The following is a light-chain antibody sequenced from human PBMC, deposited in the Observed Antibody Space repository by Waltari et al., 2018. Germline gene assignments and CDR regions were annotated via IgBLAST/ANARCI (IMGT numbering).Light chain of an antibody. J-gene: IGLJ2*01. CDR3: QSYDTSLGVV. V-gene: IGLV1-40*01. CDR1: WPNIRAGYD. Sequence: QSVLTQPPSVSGAPGQRVPISCTCSWPNIRAGYDVPWYHQLPGKAPTLLVYGVNTRPPGVPDRFFGSKSGTSASLAIPGLQPEDEADYYCQSYDTSLGVVFGGGTKLTVL. CDR2: GVN.